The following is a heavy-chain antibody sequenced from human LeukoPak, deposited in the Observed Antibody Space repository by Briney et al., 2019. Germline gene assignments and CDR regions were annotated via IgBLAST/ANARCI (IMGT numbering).Heavy chain of an antibody. J-gene: IGHJ6*02. CDR3: AKGFLRYDPYYYAMDV. CDR2: ISASSATT. D-gene: IGHD3-3*01. V-gene: IGHV3-23*01. Sequence: PGGSLRLSCAASGFTFSSYAMNWVRQAPGKGLEWVSVISASSATTHYADSVKGRFTISRDNSKNTLDLQMNSLRAEDTAVYYCAKGFLRYDPYYYAMDVWGPGTTVTVSS. CDR1: GFTFSSYA.